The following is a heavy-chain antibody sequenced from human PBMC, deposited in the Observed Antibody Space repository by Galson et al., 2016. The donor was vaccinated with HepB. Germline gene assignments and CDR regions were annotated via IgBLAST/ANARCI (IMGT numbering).Heavy chain of an antibody. V-gene: IGHV3-21*01. CDR3: ARAYGDYAHTDY. CDR2: ISASHGFI. D-gene: IGHD4-17*01. J-gene: IGHJ4*02. CDR1: GFTFTSYT. Sequence: SLRLSCAASGFTFTSYTMNWLRQAPGKGLQWVSSISASHGFIHYAASVKGRFTITRDNARNSLYLQMNSLRAEDTAVYYCARAYGDYAHTDYWGQGTLVTVSS.